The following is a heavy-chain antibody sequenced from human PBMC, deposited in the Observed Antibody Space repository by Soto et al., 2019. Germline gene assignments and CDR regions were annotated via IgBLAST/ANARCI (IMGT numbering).Heavy chain of an antibody. J-gene: IGHJ4*02. Sequence: QVQLQQWGAGLLKPSETLSLTCAVYGGSFSGYYWSWIRQPPGKGLEWIGEINHSGSTNYNPSLKSLVTISVDTSKNQFSLKLGSVTAADTAVYYCARARGYSGYGYFDYWGQGTLVTVSS. CDR1: GGSFSGYY. D-gene: IGHD5-12*01. CDR3: ARARGYSGYGYFDY. V-gene: IGHV4-34*01. CDR2: INHSGST.